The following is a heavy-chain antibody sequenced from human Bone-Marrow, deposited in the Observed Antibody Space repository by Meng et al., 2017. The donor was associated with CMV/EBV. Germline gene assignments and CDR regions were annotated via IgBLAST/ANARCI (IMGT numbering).Heavy chain of an antibody. J-gene: IGHJ4*02. Sequence: GGSLRLSCAASGFTFSSYGMHWVRQAPGKGLEWVAVISYDGSNKYCADSVKGRFTISRDNSKNTLYLQMNSLRAEDTAVYYCASLGSYPGLDYWGQGTLFTVSS. CDR3: ASLGSYPGLDY. D-gene: IGHD1-26*01. CDR2: ISYDGSNK. CDR1: GFTFSSYG. V-gene: IGHV3-30*19.